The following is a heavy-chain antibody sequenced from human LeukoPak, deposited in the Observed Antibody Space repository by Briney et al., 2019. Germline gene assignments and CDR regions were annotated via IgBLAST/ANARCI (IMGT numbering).Heavy chain of an antibody. Sequence: SETLSLTCTVSGGSISSGGYYWSWIRQHPGKGLEWIGYIYYSGSTYYNPSLKSRVTISVDTSKNQFSLKLSSVTAADTAVYYCARVIGELYYGSGSYDYWGQGTLVTVSS. CDR1: GGSISSGGYY. J-gene: IGHJ4*02. CDR2: IYYSGST. V-gene: IGHV4-31*03. D-gene: IGHD3-10*01. CDR3: ARVIGELYYGSGSYDY.